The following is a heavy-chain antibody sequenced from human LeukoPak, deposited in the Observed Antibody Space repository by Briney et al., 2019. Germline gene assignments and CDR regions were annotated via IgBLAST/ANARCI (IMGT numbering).Heavy chain of an antibody. V-gene: IGHV4-61*02. J-gene: IGHJ2*01. D-gene: IGHD4-17*01. CDR2: IYGSGST. CDR1: GGSISSSSYY. Sequence: SETLSLICTVSGGSISSSSYYWSWIRQPAGKGLEWIGRIYGSGSTNYNPSLKSRITISVDTSKNQFSLKLSSVTAADTAVYYCASSVTTSDWYFDLWGRGTLVTVSS. CDR3: ASSVTTSDWYFDL.